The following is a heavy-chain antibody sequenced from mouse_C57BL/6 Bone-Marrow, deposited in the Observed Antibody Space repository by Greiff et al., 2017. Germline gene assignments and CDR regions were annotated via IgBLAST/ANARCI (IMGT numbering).Heavy chain of an antibody. CDR1: GYTFTSYT. CDR2: INPSSGYT. V-gene: IGHV1-4*01. CDR3: ARRDSSGPDY. J-gene: IGHJ2*01. Sequence: VKLMESGAELARPGASVKMSCKASGYTFTSYTMHWVKQRPGQGLEWIGYINPSSGYTKYNQKFKDKATLTADKSSSTAYMQLSSLTSEDSAVYYCARRDSSGPDYWGQGTTLTVSS. D-gene: IGHD3-2*02.